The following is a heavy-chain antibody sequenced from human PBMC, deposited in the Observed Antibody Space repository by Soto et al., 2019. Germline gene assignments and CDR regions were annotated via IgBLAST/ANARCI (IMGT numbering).Heavy chain of an antibody. D-gene: IGHD2-2*01. CDR1: GGSISSGSYY. Sequence: QVQLQESGPGLVKPSETLPLTCTVSGGSISSGSYYYIWIRQPPGKGLEWIGFVYYTGSTIYNPSLKSRVTISVDTSKNQCYLKLSSVTAADTAVYYCARGGTRDGMDIWGQGTTVTVSS. CDR2: VYYTGST. J-gene: IGHJ6*02. CDR3: ARGGTRDGMDI. V-gene: IGHV4-61*01.